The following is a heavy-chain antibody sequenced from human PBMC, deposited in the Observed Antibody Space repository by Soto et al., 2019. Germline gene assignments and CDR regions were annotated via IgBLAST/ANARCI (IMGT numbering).Heavy chain of an antibody. CDR3: TIEGVHPISGFNY. CDR2: MESREDGGTA. D-gene: IGHD3-16*01. J-gene: IGHJ4*01. V-gene: IGHV3-49*04. CDR1: VFNFGDYS. Sequence: GGSRRLSCVGSVFNFGDYSVSWVRQAPGKGLQWVGFMESREDGGTADYAASVEGRVTISRDDSKSIAYLLMNSLKTEDTAVYYCTIEGVHPISGFNYWGQGTPVTVSS.